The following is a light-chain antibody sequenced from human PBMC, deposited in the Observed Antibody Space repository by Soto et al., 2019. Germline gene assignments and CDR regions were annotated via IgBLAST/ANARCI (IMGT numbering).Light chain of an antibody. CDR2: GAS. CDR1: QSVNNNY. J-gene: IGKJ5*01. CDR3: QQFGSSPPIT. Sequence: EIVLTQSPGTLSLSPGERATLSCRASQSVNNNYLAWYQQKPGQAPRLLIYGASSRATGIPDRFSGSGSGTDFTLTISRLGPEDFAVYYCQQFGSSPPITFGQGTRLEIK. V-gene: IGKV3-20*01.